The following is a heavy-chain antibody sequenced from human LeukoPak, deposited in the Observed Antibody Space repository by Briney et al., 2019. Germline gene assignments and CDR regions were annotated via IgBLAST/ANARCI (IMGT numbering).Heavy chain of an antibody. J-gene: IGHJ4*02. CDR3: AGGLGVISRRKGEDY. Sequence: GASVKVSCKASGYTFTGYYMHWVRQAPGQGLEWMGWINPNSGGTNYAQKFQGRVTMTRDTSISTAYMELSRLRSDDTAVYYCAGGLGVISRRKGEDYGGKEPLFTVSS. CDR1: GYTFTGYY. V-gene: IGHV1-2*02. CDR2: INPNSGGT. D-gene: IGHD3-22*01.